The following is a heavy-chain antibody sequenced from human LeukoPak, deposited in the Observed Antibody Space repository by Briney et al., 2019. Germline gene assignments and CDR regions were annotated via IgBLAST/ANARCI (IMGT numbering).Heavy chain of an antibody. CDR2: ISSSGSTI. J-gene: IGHJ6*02. Sequence: GGSLRLSCAASGFTFSDYYMSWIRQAPGKGLEWVSYISSSGSTIYYADSVKGRFTISRDNAKNSLYLQMNSLRAEDTAVYYCARAHCSGGSCFRYYYYGMDVWGQGTTVTVSS. CDR3: ARAHCSGGSCFRYYYYGMDV. D-gene: IGHD2-15*01. CDR1: GFTFSDYY. V-gene: IGHV3-11*04.